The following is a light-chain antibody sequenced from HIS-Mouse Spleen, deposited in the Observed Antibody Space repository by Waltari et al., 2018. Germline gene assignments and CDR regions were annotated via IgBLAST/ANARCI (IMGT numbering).Light chain of an antibody. CDR1: SRDVGGYNY. CDR2: DVS. V-gene: IGLV2-14*03. Sequence: QSALTQPASVSGSPGQSITISCTGTSRDVGGYNYVSWYQQHPGKAPKLMIYDVSNRPSGVSNPFSGSKSGNTASLTISGLQAEDEADYYCSSYTSSSTLVVFGGGTKLTVL. J-gene: IGLJ2*01. CDR3: SSYTSSSTLVV.